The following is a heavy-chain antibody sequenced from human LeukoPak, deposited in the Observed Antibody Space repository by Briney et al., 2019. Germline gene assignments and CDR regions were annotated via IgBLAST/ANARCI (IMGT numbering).Heavy chain of an antibody. CDR1: GGTFSSYA. CDR3: AREPVYYYDSSGYHNYFDY. D-gene: IGHD3-22*01. Sequence: ASVKVSCKASGGTFSSYAISWVRQAPGQGLEWMGGVIPIFGTANYAQKFQGRVTITADESTSTAYMELSSLRSEDTAVYYCAREPVYYYDSSGYHNYFDYWGQGTLVTVSS. V-gene: IGHV1-69*13. J-gene: IGHJ4*02. CDR2: VIPIFGTA.